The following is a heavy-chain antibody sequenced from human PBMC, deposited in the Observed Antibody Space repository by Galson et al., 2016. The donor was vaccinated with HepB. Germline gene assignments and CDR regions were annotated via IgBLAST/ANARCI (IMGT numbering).Heavy chain of an antibody. V-gene: IGHV4-59*12. Sequence: SETLSLTCEVSGGSLGTYYWSWIRQPPGQGLEWIGNIHYIGTTKYNASLKSRLTISIDPSKNEVSLELTSVTAADTAVYYCARGATVGARVWFDPWGQGTLVTVSS. CDR3: ARGATVGARVWFDP. CDR2: IHYIGTT. CDR1: GGSLGTYY. D-gene: IGHD1-26*01. J-gene: IGHJ5*02.